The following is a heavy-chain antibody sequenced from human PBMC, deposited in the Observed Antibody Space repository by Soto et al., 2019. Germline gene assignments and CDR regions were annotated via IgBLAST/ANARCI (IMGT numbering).Heavy chain of an antibody. V-gene: IGHV4-31*03. CDR3: ARGVTMVRGVGLFYFDY. D-gene: IGHD3-10*01. CDR2: MYYSGST. Sequence: QVQLQESGPGLVKPSQTLSLTCTVSGGSISSGGYYWSWIRQHPGKGQEWIGYMYYSGSTYYNPSLKSRITISVDTSKKKFSLKLSSVTAADTAVYYCARGVTMVRGVGLFYFDYWGQGTLVTVSS. J-gene: IGHJ4*02. CDR1: GGSISSGGYY.